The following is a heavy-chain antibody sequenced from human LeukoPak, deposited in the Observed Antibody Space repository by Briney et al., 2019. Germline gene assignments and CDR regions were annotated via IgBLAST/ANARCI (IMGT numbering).Heavy chain of an antibody. CDR2: INGSGGRT. CDR1: GFTFSSYA. V-gene: IGHV3-23*01. D-gene: IGHD4-23*01. J-gene: IGHJ4*02. Sequence: GGSLRLSCAASGFTFSSYAMSWVRQAPGKGLEWVSSINGSGGRTYYADSVKGRFTISRDNSKNTLYLQMNSLRAEDTAVYYCAIGPGGLFDYWGQGTLVTVSS. CDR3: AIGPGGLFDY.